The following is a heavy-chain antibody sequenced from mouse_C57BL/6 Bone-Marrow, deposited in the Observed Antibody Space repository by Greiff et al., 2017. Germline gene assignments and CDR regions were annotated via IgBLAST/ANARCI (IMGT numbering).Heavy chain of an antibody. CDR1: GFNITDDY. J-gene: IGHJ2*01. V-gene: IGHV14-4*01. CDR2: IDPENGDT. D-gene: IGHD1-1*01. Sequence: VQLQQSGAELVRPGASVKLSCTASGFNITDDYMHWVKQSPEQGLEWIGWIDPENGDTEYASKFQGKATITADTSSNTAYLQLSSLTSEDTAVYYCTSYYYGSRWFDYWGQGTTLTVSS. CDR3: TSYYYGSRWFDY.